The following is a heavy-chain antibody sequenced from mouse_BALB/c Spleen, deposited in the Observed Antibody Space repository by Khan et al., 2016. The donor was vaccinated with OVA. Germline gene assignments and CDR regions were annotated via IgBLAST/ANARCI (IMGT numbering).Heavy chain of an antibody. J-gene: IGHJ3*01. CDR3: ARGGSSGPAWFAY. CDR1: GYSITSGYY. Sequence: EVQLQESGPGLVKPSQSLSLTCSVTGYSITSGYYWNWIRQFPGNKLEWMGYIRYDGSNNYNPSPKNRISITRDTSKNQFFLKLNSVTTEDTATYYWARGGSSGPAWFAYWGQGTLVTVSA. CDR2: IRYDGSN. D-gene: IGHD3-1*01. V-gene: IGHV3-6*02.